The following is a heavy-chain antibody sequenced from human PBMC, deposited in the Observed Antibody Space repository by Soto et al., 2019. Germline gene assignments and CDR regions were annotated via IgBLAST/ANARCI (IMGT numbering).Heavy chain of an antibody. CDR1: GFTFSGSA. D-gene: IGHD6-13*01. CDR3: VRISAAVSNAFDV. J-gene: IGHJ3*01. CDR2: IRSKANSYAT. Sequence: PGGSLRLSCAASGFTFSGSAMHWVRQASGKGLEWVGRIRSKANSYATAYAASVKGGVTASRDELKNSVYLQMNSLQTEDTAVYYCVRISAAVSNAFDVWGRGTMVTVSS. V-gene: IGHV3-73*01.